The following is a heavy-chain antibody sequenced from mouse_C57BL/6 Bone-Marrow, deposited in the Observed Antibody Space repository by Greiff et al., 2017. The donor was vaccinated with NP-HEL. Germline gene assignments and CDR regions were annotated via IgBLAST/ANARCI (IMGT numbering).Heavy chain of an antibody. J-gene: IGHJ3*01. V-gene: IGHV1-26*01. D-gene: IGHD2-4*01. CDR1: GYTFTDYY. CDR3: ARERIMGLRRGFAY. CDR2: INPNNGGT. Sequence: EVQLQQSGPELVKPGASVKISCKASGYTFTDYYMNWVKQSHGKSLEWIGDINPNNGGTSYNQKFKGKATLTVDKSSSTAYMELRSLTSEDSAVYYCARERIMGLRRGFAYWGQGTLVTVSA.